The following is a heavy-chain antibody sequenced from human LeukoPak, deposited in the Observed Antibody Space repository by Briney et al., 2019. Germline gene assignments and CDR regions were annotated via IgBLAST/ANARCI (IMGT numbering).Heavy chain of an antibody. Sequence: TGGSLKLSCAASGFTLSDSAMHWVRQASGKGLEWVGLIRSKAYNYATAYAASVKGRFTISRDDSKNTAYLQMNSLKTEDTAVYYCTRVGTTWFHSWGQGTLVTVSS. V-gene: IGHV3-73*01. D-gene: IGHD1-26*01. CDR3: TRVGTTWFHS. J-gene: IGHJ5*01. CDR1: GFTLSDSA. CDR2: IRSKAYNYAT.